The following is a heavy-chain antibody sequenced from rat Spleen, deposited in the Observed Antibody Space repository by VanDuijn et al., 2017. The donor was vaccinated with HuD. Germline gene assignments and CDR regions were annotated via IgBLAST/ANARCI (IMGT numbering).Heavy chain of an antibody. CDR2: ISPRGGST. Sequence: EVQLVESGGGLVQPGRSLKLSCAASGFTFSNYGMHWIRQAPMKGLEWVASISPRGGSTHYGHSVKGRFTISRDHAKNTLYLQMDSLRSEDTATYHCATAGTRVSRFAYWGQGTLVTVSS. J-gene: IGHJ3*01. CDR3: ATAGTRVSRFAY. D-gene: IGHD1-4*01. CDR1: GFTFSNYG. V-gene: IGHV5-19*01.